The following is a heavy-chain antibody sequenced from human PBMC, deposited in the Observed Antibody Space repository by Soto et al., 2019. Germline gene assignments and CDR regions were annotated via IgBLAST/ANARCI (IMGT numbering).Heavy chain of an antibody. V-gene: IGHV3-53*02. CDR3: ARVLPYYYDSSGYYKSYYFDY. CDR1: GFTVSSNY. D-gene: IGHD3-22*01. J-gene: IGHJ4*02. CDR2: IYSGGST. Sequence: EVQLVETGGGLIQPGGSLRLSCAASGFTVSSNYMSWVRQAPGKGLEWVSVIYSGGSTYYADSVKGRFTISRDNSKNTLYLQMTSLRAEDTAVYYCARVLPYYYDSSGYYKSYYFDYWGQGTLVTVSS.